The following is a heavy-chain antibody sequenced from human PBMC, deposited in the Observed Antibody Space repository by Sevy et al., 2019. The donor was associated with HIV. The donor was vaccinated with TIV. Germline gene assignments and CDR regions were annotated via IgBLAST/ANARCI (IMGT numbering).Heavy chain of an antibody. Sequence: ASVKVSCKASGYTFTSYGISWVRQAPGQGLEWMGWIGAYNGNIKYAQNIQDRVTMTTDASTSTAYMELRSLRSDDTAVYFCARISTVRGKFNWFDPWGQGTLVTVSS. CDR2: IGAYNGNI. CDR1: GYTFTSYG. J-gene: IGHJ5*02. V-gene: IGHV1-18*01. CDR3: ARISTVRGKFNWFDP. D-gene: IGHD3-10*01.